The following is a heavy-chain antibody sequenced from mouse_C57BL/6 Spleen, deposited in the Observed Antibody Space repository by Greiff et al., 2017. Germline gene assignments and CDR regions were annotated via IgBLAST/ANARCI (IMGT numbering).Heavy chain of an antibody. D-gene: IGHD1-1*01. V-gene: IGHV1-82*01. Sequence: QVQLKESGPELVKPGASVKISCKASGYAFSSSWMNWVKQRPGKGLEWIGRIYPGDGDTNYNGKFKGKATLTADKSSSTAYMQLSSLTSDDSAVYFCARGVCYGYYFDDWGQGTTLTVSS. CDR3: ARGVCYGYYFDD. CDR2: IYPGDGDT. J-gene: IGHJ2*01. CDR1: GYAFSSSW.